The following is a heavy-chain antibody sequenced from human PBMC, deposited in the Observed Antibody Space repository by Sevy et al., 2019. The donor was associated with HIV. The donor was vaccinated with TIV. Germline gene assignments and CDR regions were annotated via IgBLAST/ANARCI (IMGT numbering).Heavy chain of an antibody. CDR1: GFTSSDYY. CDR2: FISSGSTI. J-gene: IGHJ4*02. CDR3: ARDRPGVVNELSFDY. D-gene: IGHD3-3*01. Sequence: GGSLRFSFLASGFTSSDYYLSWIRQAPGKGWGGVSYFISSGSTISYADSVKGRFTISRDNAKNSLYLQMNSLRAEDTAVYYCARDRPGVVNELSFDYWGQGTLVTVSS. V-gene: IGHV3-11*01.